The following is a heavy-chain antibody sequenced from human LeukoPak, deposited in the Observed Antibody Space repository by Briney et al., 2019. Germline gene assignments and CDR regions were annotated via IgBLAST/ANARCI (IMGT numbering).Heavy chain of an antibody. J-gene: IGHJ3*01. CDR3: AKDSDIAVAGSDDALDV. V-gene: IGHV3-23*01. CDR1: GFTFSSYG. Sequence: PGGSLRLSCAASGFTFSSYGTSWVRQAPGKGLEWVSEISGNGGRTYYADSVKGRFTISRDNSKNTLYLQMNSLRAEDTAVYYCAKDSDIAVAGSDDALDVWGQGTMVTVSS. D-gene: IGHD6-19*01. CDR2: ISGNGGRT.